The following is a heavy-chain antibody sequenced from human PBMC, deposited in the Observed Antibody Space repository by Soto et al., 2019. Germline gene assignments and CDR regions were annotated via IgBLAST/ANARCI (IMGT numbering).Heavy chain of an antibody. CDR2: ILYDGKNY. D-gene: IGHD3-10*01. Sequence: GGSLRLSCAASGFTFSSYGMHWVRQAPGKGLEWVAFILYDGKNYYYGDSVKGRFTISRDNSKNTLYLQMNSLRPDDTALYYCAKDVSPGGRYFVSSGQGIPVTVSS. J-gene: IGHJ4*02. CDR3: AKDVSPGGRYFVS. CDR1: GFTFSSYG. V-gene: IGHV3-30*18.